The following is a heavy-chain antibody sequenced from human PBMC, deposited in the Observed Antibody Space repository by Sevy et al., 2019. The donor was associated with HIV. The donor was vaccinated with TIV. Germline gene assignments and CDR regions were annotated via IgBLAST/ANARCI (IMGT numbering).Heavy chain of an antibody. CDR1: GVSVSSGEYY. D-gene: IGHD3-9*01. V-gene: IGHV4-61*08. J-gene: IGHJ6*02. Sequence: SETLSLTCTVSGVSVSSGEYYWTWIRQPPGKGLEWIGYVYFSGYTNYNPSLKSRVTISIDTSKNQFSLKLSSVTAADPAVYYCATDQYYDIVTGLFGVDVWGQGTTVTVSS. CDR2: VYFSGYT. CDR3: ATDQYYDIVTGLFGVDV.